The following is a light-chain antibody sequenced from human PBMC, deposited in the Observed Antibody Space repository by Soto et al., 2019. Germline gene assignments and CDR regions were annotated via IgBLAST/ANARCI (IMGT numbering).Light chain of an antibody. CDR1: QTISSW. CDR3: QQLNGYPRT. CDR2: DAS. V-gene: IGKV1-5*01. J-gene: IGKJ5*01. Sequence: DIPITQSPSPLSASVGDRVTNPCRAIQTISSWLAWHQQKSGRAPKLLIYDASSLEGGVPSRFSGSGSGTEFTLTISSLQADDFATYYCQQLNGYPRTFGQGTRLEIK.